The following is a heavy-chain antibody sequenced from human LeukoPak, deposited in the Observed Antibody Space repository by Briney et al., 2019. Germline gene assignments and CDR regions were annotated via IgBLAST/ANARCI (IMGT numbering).Heavy chain of an antibody. CDR3: ARKSLRFDAFDI. D-gene: IGHD5-12*01. CDR2: INAGNGNT. Sequence: ASVKVSCKASGYTFTSYAMHWVRQAPGQRLEWMGWINAGNGNTKYSQEFQGRVTITRDTSASTAYMELSSLRSEDTAVYYCARKSLRFDAFDIWGQGTMVTVSS. CDR1: GYTFTSYA. V-gene: IGHV1-3*03. J-gene: IGHJ3*02.